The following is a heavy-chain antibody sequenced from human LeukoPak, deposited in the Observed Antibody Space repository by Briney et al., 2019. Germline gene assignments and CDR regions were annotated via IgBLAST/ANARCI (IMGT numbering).Heavy chain of an antibody. J-gene: IGHJ4*02. Sequence: PSQTLSLTCTVSGGSISSGSYYWSWIRQPAGKGLEWIGRIYTSGTTNYNPSLKSRVTISVDTSKNQFSLKLSSVTAADTAVYYCARDDGPYSHGFDYWGQGTLVTVSS. CDR2: IYTSGTT. D-gene: IGHD5-12*01. CDR1: GGSISSGSYY. CDR3: ARDDGPYSHGFDY. V-gene: IGHV4-61*02.